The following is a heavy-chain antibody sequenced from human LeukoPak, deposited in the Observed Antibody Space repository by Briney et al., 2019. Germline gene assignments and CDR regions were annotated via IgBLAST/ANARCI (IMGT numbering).Heavy chain of an antibody. CDR2: ISGSGGST. D-gene: IGHD6-19*01. V-gene: IGHV3-23*01. CDR1: GFTFSSYA. Sequence: PGGSLRLSCAASGFTFSSYAMSWVRQAPGKGLEWVSAISGSGGSTYYADSVKGRFTISRDNSKNTLYLQMNSLRAEDTAVYYCAKEMLMQWLVLPSYFDYWGQGTLVTVSS. J-gene: IGHJ4*02. CDR3: AKEMLMQWLVLPSYFDY.